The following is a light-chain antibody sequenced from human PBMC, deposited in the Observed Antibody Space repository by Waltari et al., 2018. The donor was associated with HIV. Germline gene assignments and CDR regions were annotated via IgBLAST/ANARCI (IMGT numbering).Light chain of an antibody. J-gene: IGLJ2*01. Sequence: QSALTQPASVSGSPGQSITISCSGTSSDISTYNFVSWYQKHPDKAPKLLMYDVDTRPSGVPRRFSGSQSGDTASLTISAIQADDEADYFCSSYTTTNTVVFGGGTKVSVL. V-gene: IGLV2-14*03. CDR3: SSYTTTNTVV. CDR1: SSDISTYNF. CDR2: DVD.